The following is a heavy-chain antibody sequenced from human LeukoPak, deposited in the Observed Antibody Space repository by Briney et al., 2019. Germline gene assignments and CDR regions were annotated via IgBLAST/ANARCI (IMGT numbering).Heavy chain of an antibody. CDR2: IIPIFGTA. V-gene: IGHV1-69*13. Sequence: ASVKVSCKASGGTFSSYAISWVRQAPGQGLEWMGGIIPIFGTANYAQKFQGRVTITADESTSTAYMELSSLRSEDTAVYYCARSYDSNGYYFDPWGQGTLVTVSS. CDR3: ARSYDSNGYYFDP. D-gene: IGHD3-22*01. CDR1: GGTFSSYA. J-gene: IGHJ5*02.